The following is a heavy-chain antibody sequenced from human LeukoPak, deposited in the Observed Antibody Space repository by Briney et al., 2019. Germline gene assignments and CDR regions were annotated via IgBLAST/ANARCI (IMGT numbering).Heavy chain of an antibody. V-gene: IGHV3-23*01. CDR3: AKDSLSYSSGWYNLGYFDY. Sequence: GGSLRPSCAASGFTFSSYGMSWVRQAPGKGLEWVSAISGSGGSTYYADSVKGRFTISRDNSKNTLYLQMNSLRAEDTAVYYCAKDSLSYSSGWYNLGYFDYWGQGTLVTVSS. J-gene: IGHJ4*02. D-gene: IGHD6-19*01. CDR2: ISGSGGST. CDR1: GFTFSSYG.